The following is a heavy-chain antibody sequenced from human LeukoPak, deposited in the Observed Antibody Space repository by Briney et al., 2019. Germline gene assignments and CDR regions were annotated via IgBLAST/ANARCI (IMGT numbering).Heavy chain of an antibody. J-gene: IGHJ4*02. V-gene: IGHV3-30*02. D-gene: IGHD3-10*01. Sequence: GGSLRLSCAASGFTFSSYGMHWVRQAPGKGLEWVAFIRYDGSNKYYADSVKGRFTISRDNSKNTLYLQMNSLRAEDTAVYYCANLLLRFGDSSTPGYDYFDYWGQGTLVTVSS. CDR1: GFTFSSYG. CDR2: IRYDGSNK. CDR3: ANLLLRFGDSSTPGYDYFDY.